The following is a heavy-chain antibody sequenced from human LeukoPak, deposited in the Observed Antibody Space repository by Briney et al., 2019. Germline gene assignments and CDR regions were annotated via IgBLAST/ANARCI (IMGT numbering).Heavy chain of an antibody. CDR2: TNPNSGGT. J-gene: IGHJ5*02. Sequence: ASVKVSCKASGYTFTGYYMHWVRQAPGQGLEWMGWTNPNSGGTNYAQKFQGRVTMTRDTSISTAYVELSRLRSDDTAVYYCARGYCSSTSCYFDWFDPWGQGTLVTVSS. V-gene: IGHV1-2*02. D-gene: IGHD2-2*01. CDR3: ARGYCSSTSCYFDWFDP. CDR1: GYTFTGYY.